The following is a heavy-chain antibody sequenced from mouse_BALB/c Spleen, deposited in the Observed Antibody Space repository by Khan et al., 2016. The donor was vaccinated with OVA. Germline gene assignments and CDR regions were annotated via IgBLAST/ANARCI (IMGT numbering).Heavy chain of an antibody. CDR2: ISYSGSS. CDR1: GFSITSDYA. D-gene: IGHD1-1*02. Sequence: EVKLEESGPGLVKPSQSLSLTCTVTGFSITSDYAWNWIRQFPGNKLEWMGYISYSGSSLYNPSLKSRISITRDTSKNQFFLQLNSVTTEDTATYYCARVVGYFDYWGQGTTLTVSS. V-gene: IGHV3-2*02. CDR3: ARVVGYFDY. J-gene: IGHJ2*01.